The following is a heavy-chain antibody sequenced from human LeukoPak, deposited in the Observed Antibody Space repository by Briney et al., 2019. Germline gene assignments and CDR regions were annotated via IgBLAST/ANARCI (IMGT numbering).Heavy chain of an antibody. Sequence: GGSLRLPCAASGFTFSSYGMHWVRQAPGKGLEWVAVISYDGSNKYYADSVKGRFTISRDNSKNTLYLQMNSLRAEDTAVYYCAKGTMVRGVKDAFDIWGQGTMVTVSS. D-gene: IGHD3-10*01. V-gene: IGHV3-30*18. CDR2: ISYDGSNK. J-gene: IGHJ3*02. CDR3: AKGTMVRGVKDAFDI. CDR1: GFTFSSYG.